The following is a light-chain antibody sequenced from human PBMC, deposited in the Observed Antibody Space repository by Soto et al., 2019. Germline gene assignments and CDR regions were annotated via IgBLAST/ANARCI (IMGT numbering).Light chain of an antibody. Sequence: DIVMTQSPATLSVSLGERATLSCRASQSVSSYLAWYQQKPGQAPRLLIYGASTRATGIPARFSGSGSGTEFTLTISSLQSEDFAVYYCQQYNNWLSWTFGQGTKVEIE. V-gene: IGKV3-15*01. CDR3: QQYNNWLSWT. J-gene: IGKJ1*01. CDR1: QSVSSY. CDR2: GAS.